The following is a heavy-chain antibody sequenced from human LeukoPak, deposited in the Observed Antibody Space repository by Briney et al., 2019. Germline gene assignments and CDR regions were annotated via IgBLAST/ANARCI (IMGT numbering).Heavy chain of an antibody. V-gene: IGHV4-59*02. D-gene: IGHD2/OR15-2a*01. CDR2: LSYTGKT. Sequence: PSETLSLTCVGSGASVSSSHWNWIRQLPGKGLEWIGCLSYTGKTDYNPSLTSRATISLDTSKNQVSLKLRSVTAADTAVYYCSEGYFEPFDHWGQGTLVTVSS. CDR1: GASVSSSH. J-gene: IGHJ4*02. CDR3: SEGYFEPFDH.